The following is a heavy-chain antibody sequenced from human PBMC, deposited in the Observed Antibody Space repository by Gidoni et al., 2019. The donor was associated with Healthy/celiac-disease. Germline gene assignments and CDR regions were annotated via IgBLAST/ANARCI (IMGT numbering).Heavy chain of an antibody. J-gene: IGHJ3*02. V-gene: IGHV1-69*01. CDR3: ARVANYDFSPGAFDI. D-gene: IGHD3-3*01. CDR1: GGTLSSYA. Sequence: QGQLVQSGAEGKKAGSSGKVSCEASGGTLSSYAISWVRQAPGQGLAWMGGVITIFGTANYAQKFQGRVTITADESTSTAYMELSSLRCEDTAVYYCARVANYDFSPGAFDIWGQGTMVTVSS. CDR2: VITIFGTA.